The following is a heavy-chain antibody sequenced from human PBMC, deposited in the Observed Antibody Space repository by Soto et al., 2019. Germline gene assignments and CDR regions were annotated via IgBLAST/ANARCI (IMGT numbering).Heavy chain of an antibody. CDR1: GLTFSNYG. D-gene: IGHD6-13*01. CDR3: ARGGYQQLEVDY. CDR2: IWYDGSNQ. V-gene: IGHV3-33*01. J-gene: IGHJ4*02. Sequence: PGGPLRLSCAASGLTFSNYGMHWVRQAPGKGLEWVAVIWYDGSNQHYADSVKGRFTISRDNSKSTLYLHMNSLRVEDSAVYYCARGGYQQLEVDYWGQGTLVTVSS.